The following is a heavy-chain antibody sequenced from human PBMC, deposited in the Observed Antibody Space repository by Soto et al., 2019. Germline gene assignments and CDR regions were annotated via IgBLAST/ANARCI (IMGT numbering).Heavy chain of an antibody. CDR3: ARDHNWNYVESRRDYYGMDV. D-gene: IGHD1-7*01. CDR1: GFTFSSYS. Sequence: GGSLRLSCAASGFTFSSYSMNWVRQAPGKGLEWVSYISSSSSTIYYADSVKGRFTISRDNAKNSLYLQMNSPRDEDTAVYYYARDHNWNYVESRRDYYGMDVWGQGTTVTVSS. V-gene: IGHV3-48*02. J-gene: IGHJ6*02. CDR2: ISSSSSTI.